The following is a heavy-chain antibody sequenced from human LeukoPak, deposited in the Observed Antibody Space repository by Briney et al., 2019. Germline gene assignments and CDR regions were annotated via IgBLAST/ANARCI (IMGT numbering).Heavy chain of an antibody. J-gene: IGHJ6*03. CDR3: ARGPGVFGRIWYMDV. CDR2: IFSDGKI. Sequence: SETLSLTCSVSGDSTIYNYWSWIRQPAGKGLEWIGRIFSDGKINSSPSLESRVTMSVDNAKNQFSLRLSSVTAADTAVYYCARGPGVFGRIWYMDVWGQGTTVSVSS. D-gene: IGHD3-3*01. CDR1: GDSTIYNY. V-gene: IGHV4-4*07.